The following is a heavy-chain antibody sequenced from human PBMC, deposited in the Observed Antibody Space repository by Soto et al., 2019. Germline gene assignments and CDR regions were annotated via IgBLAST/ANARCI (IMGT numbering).Heavy chain of an antibody. D-gene: IGHD3-16*02. J-gene: IGHJ4*02. CDR3: ARDVTFGGVIASYYFDY. CDR2: ISAYNGNT. V-gene: IGHV1-18*01. CDR1: GYTFTSYG. Sequence: QVQLVQSGAEVKKPGASVKVSCKASGYTFTSYGISWVRQAPGQVLEWMGWISAYNGNTNYAQKLQGRVTMTTDTSTSTAYMELSSLRSDDTAVYYCARDVTFGGVIASYYFDYWGQGTLVTVSS.